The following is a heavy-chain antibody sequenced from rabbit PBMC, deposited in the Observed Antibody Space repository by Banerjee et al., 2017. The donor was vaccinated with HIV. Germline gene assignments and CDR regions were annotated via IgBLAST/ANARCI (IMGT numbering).Heavy chain of an antibody. CDR2: INASTGKP. J-gene: IGHJ4*01. CDR1: GFSFSDRDV. CDR3: ARDLVGVIGWNFYL. Sequence: QEQLVESGGGLVQPEGYLTLTCKASGFSFSDRDVMCWVRQAPGKGLEWIACINASTGKPVYATWASGRFTISRTSSTTVTLRMTSLTAADRATYFCARDLVGVIGWNFYLWGQGTLVTVS. D-gene: IGHD1-1*01. V-gene: IGHV1S45*01.